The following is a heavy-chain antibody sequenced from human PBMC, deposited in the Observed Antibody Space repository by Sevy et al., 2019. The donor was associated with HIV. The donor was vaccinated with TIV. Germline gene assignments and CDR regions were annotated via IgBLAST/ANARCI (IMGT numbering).Heavy chain of an antibody. CDR1: GDSVSSNSAA. V-gene: IGHV6-1*01. Sequence: SQTLSLTCAISGDSVSSNSAAWNWIRQSPSGGLEWLGRTYYRSKWYNDYAISLKSRISINPDTSKNQFSLQLTSVTPEDTALYYCARDETTVTTNGFDSWGQGTLVTVSS. J-gene: IGHJ5*01. CDR2: TYYRSKWYN. CDR3: ARDETTVTTNGFDS. D-gene: IGHD4-4*01.